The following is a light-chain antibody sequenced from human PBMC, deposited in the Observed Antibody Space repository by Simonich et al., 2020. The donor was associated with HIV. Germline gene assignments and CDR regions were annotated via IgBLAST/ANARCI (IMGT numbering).Light chain of an antibody. Sequence: EIVMTQSLATLSVSPGERATLSCRASQSVSSNLAWYQQKPGLAPRLLIYGASSRATVVPARFSGSGSGTEFTLTISSLQPEDVATYYCQNYNSAPITFGQGTRLEIK. CDR2: GAS. CDR3: QNYNSAPIT. J-gene: IGKJ5*01. CDR1: QSVSSN. V-gene: IGKV3-15*01.